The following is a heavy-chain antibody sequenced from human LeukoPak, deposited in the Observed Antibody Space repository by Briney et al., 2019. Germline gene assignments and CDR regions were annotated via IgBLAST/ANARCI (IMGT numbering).Heavy chain of an antibody. CDR2: INTNTGNP. Sequence: ASVKVSCKASGYTFTSYDINWVRQAPGQGLEWMGWINTNTGNPTYAQGFTGRFVFSLDTSVSTAYLQISSLKAEDTAVYYCARDPNHYYDSSGYYGDYWGQGTLVTVSS. CDR3: ARDPNHYYDSSGYYGDY. CDR1: GYTFTSYD. V-gene: IGHV7-4-1*02. J-gene: IGHJ4*02. D-gene: IGHD3-22*01.